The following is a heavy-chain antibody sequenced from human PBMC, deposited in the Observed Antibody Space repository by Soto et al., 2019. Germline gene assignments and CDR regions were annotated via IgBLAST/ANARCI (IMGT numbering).Heavy chain of an antibody. D-gene: IGHD2-2*01. CDR1: GYNFTSYA. V-gene: IGHV1-3*01. CDR2: INAGNGNT. J-gene: IGHJ4*02. CDR3: ARDDHQGY. Sequence: QVQLVQSGAEVKKPGASVKVSCKASGYNFTSYAMHWVRQAPGQRLEWMGWINAGNGNTKYSQKFQGRVTITRDTSASTAYMELGSLRSEDTAVYYCARDDHQGYWGQGTLVTVSS.